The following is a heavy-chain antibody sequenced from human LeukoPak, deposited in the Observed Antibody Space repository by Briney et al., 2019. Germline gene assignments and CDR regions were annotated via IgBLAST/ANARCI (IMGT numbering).Heavy chain of an antibody. Sequence: GGSLRLSCVASASDFSTSWMHWVRQAPGKGLVWVSRITSDGSSTIYADSVKGRFTISRDNTKNSLYLQMNNLRVEDTAVYYCARDKYYHIDVWGKGTTVTISS. CDR1: ASDFSTSW. CDR2: ITSDGSST. V-gene: IGHV3-74*01. CDR3: ARDKYYHIDV. J-gene: IGHJ6*03.